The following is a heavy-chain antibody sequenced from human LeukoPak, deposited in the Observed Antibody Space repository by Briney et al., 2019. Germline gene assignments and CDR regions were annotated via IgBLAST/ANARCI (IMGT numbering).Heavy chain of an antibody. CDR3: ARERAAAGDFDY. D-gene: IGHD6-13*01. CDR2: INHSGST. CDR1: GGSISSGGYY. J-gene: IGHJ4*02. Sequence: SETLSLTCTVSGGSISSGGYYWSWIRQPPGKGLEWIGEINHSGSTNYNPSLKSRVTISVDTSKNQFSLKLSSVTAADTAVYYCARERAAAGDFDYWGQGTLVTVSS. V-gene: IGHV4-39*07.